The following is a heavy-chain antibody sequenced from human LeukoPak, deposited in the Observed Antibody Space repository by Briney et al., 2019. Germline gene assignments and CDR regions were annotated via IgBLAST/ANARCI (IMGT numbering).Heavy chain of an antibody. Sequence: GESLRLSCTASGFTFSNFWMGWVRQAPGKGLGWVANIKQDETEKFYLGSVKGRFTISRDNSKNTLYVQMNSLRDEDTAVYYCAKDQRWESPHYLDSWGQGTLVTVSS. D-gene: IGHD1-26*01. V-gene: IGHV3-7*03. J-gene: IGHJ4*02. CDR1: GFTFSNFW. CDR2: IKQDETEK. CDR3: AKDQRWESPHYLDS.